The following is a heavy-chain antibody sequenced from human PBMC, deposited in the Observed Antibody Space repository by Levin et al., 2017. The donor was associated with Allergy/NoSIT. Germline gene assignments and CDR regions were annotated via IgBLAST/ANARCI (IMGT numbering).Heavy chain of an antibody. V-gene: IGHV4-34*01. D-gene: IGHD6-13*01. CDR3: ARVEQQLASIARAGCAFDI. CDR1: GGSFRGYY. Sequence: SQTLSLPCAVYGGSFRGYYWSWIRQPPGKGLEWIGEINHSGSTNYNPSLKSRVTISVDTSKNQFSLKLSSVTAADTAVYYCARVEQQLASIARAGCAFDIWGQGTMVTVSS. CDR2: INHSGST. J-gene: IGHJ3*02.